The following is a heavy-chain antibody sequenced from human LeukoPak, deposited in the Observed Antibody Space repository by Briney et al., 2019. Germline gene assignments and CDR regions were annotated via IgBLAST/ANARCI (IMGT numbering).Heavy chain of an antibody. CDR2: INHSGST. CDR3: ARGERDLRRKARRAFDI. Sequence: PSETLSLTCTVSGGSISSGGYYWSWIRQPPGKGLEWIGEINHSGSTNYNPSLKSRVTISVDTSKNQFSLKLSSVTAADTAVYYCARGERDLRRKARRAFDIWGQGTMVTVSS. J-gene: IGHJ3*02. D-gene: IGHD1-14*01. V-gene: IGHV4-39*07. CDR1: GGSISSGGYY.